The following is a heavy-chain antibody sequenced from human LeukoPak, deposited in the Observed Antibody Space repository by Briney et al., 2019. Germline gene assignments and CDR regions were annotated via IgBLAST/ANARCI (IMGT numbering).Heavy chain of an antibody. CDR2: ISSSSGTI. CDR1: GFTFSSYA. Sequence: GGSLRLSCAASGFTFSSYAMSWVRQAPGKGLEWVSYISSSSGTIYYADSVKGRFTISRDNAKNSLYLQMNSLRAEDTAVYYCARDRSGYNPEYYFDYWGQGTLVTVSS. CDR3: ARDRSGYNPEYYFDY. V-gene: IGHV3-48*04. J-gene: IGHJ4*02. D-gene: IGHD5-24*01.